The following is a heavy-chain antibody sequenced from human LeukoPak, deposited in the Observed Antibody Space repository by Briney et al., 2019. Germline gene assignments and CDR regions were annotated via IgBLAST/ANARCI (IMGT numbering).Heavy chain of an antibody. J-gene: IGHJ3*02. CDR2: ISPKSGGT. Sequence: ASVKVSCKASGYTFTGHYMHWVRQAPGQGLEWMGWISPKSGGTNYAQKFQGRVTMTRDTPISTAYMDMSSLRSDDTAVYYCARNLWFGESSDAFDMWGQGTMVTVSS. CDR1: GYTFTGHY. V-gene: IGHV1-2*02. CDR3: ARNLWFGESSDAFDM. D-gene: IGHD3-10*01.